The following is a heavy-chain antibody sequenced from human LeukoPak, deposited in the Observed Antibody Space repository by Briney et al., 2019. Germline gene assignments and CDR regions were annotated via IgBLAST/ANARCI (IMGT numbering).Heavy chain of an antibody. D-gene: IGHD2-8*02. Sequence: GGSLRLSCAASGVTFSSHSMHWVRQAPGKGLVWVSGISNDGTSTTYADSVKGRFTISRDNAKNTLYLQMHSLRAEDTAVYYCARGYCTGNNCRPYYYYGMDVWGQGTTVTVSS. CDR3: ARGYCTGNNCRPYYYYGMDV. CDR1: GVTFSSHS. J-gene: IGHJ6*02. CDR2: ISNDGTST. V-gene: IGHV3-74*01.